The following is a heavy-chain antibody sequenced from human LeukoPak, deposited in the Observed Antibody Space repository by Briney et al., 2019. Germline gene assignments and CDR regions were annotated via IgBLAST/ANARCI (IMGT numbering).Heavy chain of an antibody. CDR3: VKCSTNSCYSVGDS. Sequence: PGGSLRLSCAASGFTFSNYAMAWVRQAPGKGLDWVSVICGNGPTTYYAGSVKGRFTISRDDSKNTLFLQMNSLRVEDTAMYFCVKCSTNSCYSVGDSWGQGALVTVSS. CDR1: GFTFSNYA. J-gene: IGHJ4*02. V-gene: IGHV3-23*01. D-gene: IGHD2/OR15-2a*01. CDR2: ICGNGPTT.